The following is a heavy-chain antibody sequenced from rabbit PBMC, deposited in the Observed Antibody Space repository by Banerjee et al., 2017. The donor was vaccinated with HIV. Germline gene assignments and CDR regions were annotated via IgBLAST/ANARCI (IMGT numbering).Heavy chain of an antibody. Sequence: QEQLVESGGDLVKPGASLTLTCTVSGFSFSSGYDMCWVRQAPGKGLEWIGCIYTGNGKTYYASWAKGRFTISKTSSTTVTLQMTSLTAADTATYFCARNYVNVFDPRGPGTLVTVS. V-gene: IGHV1S45*01. J-gene: IGHJ2*01. D-gene: IGHD1-1*01. CDR1: GFSFSSGYD. CDR2: IYTGNGKT. CDR3: ARNYVNVFDP.